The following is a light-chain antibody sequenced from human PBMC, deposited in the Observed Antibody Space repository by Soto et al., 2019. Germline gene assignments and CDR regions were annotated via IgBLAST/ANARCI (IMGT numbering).Light chain of an antibody. CDR1: QGIGSA. CDR3: QQFNSYPLT. CDR2: DAS. J-gene: IGKJ4*01. V-gene: IGKV1-13*02. Sequence: AIQLTQSPSSLSASVGDRVTITCRASQGIGSALVWYQQKPGKAPNLLIYDASSLESGVPSTFSGSGSGTDFTLTISSLQPEDFATYYCQQFNSYPLTFGGVTKVEIK.